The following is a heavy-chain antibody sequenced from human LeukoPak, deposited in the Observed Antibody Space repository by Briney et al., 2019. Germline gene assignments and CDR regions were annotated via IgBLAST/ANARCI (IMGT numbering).Heavy chain of an antibody. D-gene: IGHD6-19*01. CDR2: ISASGDST. V-gene: IGHV3-23*01. Sequence: GGSLRLSCAASGFTFSGYAMNWVRQAPGKGLEWVSAISASGDSTYYADSVKGRFTISRDNSKNTLYLQMSSLRAEDTAVYYCAKAMAGSTYYFDSWGQGTLVTVSS. J-gene: IGHJ4*02. CDR1: GFTFSGYA. CDR3: AKAMAGSTYYFDS.